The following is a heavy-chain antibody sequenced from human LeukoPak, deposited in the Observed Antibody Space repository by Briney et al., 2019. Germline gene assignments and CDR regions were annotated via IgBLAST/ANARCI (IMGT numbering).Heavy chain of an antibody. D-gene: IGHD2-15*01. CDR2: MSAYKGNT. V-gene: IGHV1-18*01. J-gene: IGHJ3*02. CDR1: GYTFTSYG. Sequence: ASVKVSCKASGYTFTSYGISWVRQAPGQGLEWMGWMSAYKGNTAYAQKFQGRVSMTTDTSTSTAYMELRSLRSDDTAVYYCARALRVATIPFDAFDIWGQGTRVTVSS. CDR3: ARALRVATIPFDAFDI.